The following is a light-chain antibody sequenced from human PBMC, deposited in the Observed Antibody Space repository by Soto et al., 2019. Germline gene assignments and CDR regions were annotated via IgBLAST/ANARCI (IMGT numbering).Light chain of an antibody. CDR1: SSNIGSNY. CDR3: AAWDDSLSGPGV. Sequence: QAVVTQPPSASGTPGQRVTISCSGSSSNIGSNYVYWYQQLPGTAPKLLIYRNNQRPSGVPDRFSGSKSGTSASLASSGLRSEDEADYYCAAWDDSLSGPGVFGGGTKLTVL. J-gene: IGLJ2*01. CDR2: RNN. V-gene: IGLV1-47*01.